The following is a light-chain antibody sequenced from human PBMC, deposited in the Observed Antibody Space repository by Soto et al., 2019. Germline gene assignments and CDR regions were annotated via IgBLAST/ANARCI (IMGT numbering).Light chain of an antibody. V-gene: IGLV2-11*01. Sequence: QSVLTQPRSVSGSPGQSVAISCTGTSSDVGGHSFVSWYQHRPGKAPKLVIYDFTKRPSGVPDRLSGSKSGNTASLTISGLQAEDEGDYYCCSYAGSFVVFGGGTKLTVL. CDR1: SSDVGGHSF. CDR3: CSYAGSFVV. CDR2: DFT. J-gene: IGLJ2*01.